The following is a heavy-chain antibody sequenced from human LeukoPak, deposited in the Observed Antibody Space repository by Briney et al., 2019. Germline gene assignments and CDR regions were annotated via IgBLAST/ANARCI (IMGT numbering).Heavy chain of an antibody. J-gene: IGHJ4*02. V-gene: IGHV1-69*05. Sequence: SVKVSRKASGGSFSSYANSWLRQAPAPGLEWMGGIIPNFGTANYAQKVHGRVTITTNEPTSKAPIELRSIRSHARAGEDGTRSSCYFQWEIPKFAYWGQGTMVTVSS. CDR2: IIPNFGTA. CDR3: TRSSCYFQWEIPKFAY. CDR1: GGSFSSYA. D-gene: IGHD3-22*01.